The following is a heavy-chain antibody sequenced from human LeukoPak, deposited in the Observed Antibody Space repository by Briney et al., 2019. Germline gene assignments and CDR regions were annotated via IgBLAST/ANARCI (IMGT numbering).Heavy chain of an antibody. Sequence: ASVTVSCKASGYTFTGYYMHWVRQAPGQGREWMGRINPNSGGTNYAQKFQGRVTMTRDTSISTAYMELSRLRSDDTAVYYCARDGYSTKYYYCYYGMDVWGQGTTVTVSS. CDR2: INPNSGGT. V-gene: IGHV1-2*06. CDR3: ARDGYSTKYYYCYYGMDV. D-gene: IGHD5-18*01. J-gene: IGHJ6*02. CDR1: GYTFTGYY.